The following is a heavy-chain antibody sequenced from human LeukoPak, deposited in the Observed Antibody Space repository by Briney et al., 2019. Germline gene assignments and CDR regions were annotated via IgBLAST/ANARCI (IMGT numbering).Heavy chain of an antibody. CDR3: ARGENSYGSTRSDY. V-gene: IGHV1-18*01. CDR2: ISAYNGNT. J-gene: IGHJ4*02. D-gene: IGHD5-18*01. Sequence: ASVKVSCKASGYTFTSYGISWVRQAPGQGLEWVGWISAYNGNTNYAQKLQGRLTMTTDTSSSTAYMELRSLRSDDTAVYYCARGENSYGSTRSDYWGQGTLVTVSS. CDR1: GYTFTSYG.